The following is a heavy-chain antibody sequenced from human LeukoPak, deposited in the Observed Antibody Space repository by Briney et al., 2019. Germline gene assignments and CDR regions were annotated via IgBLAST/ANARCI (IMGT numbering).Heavy chain of an antibody. V-gene: IGHV3-7*05. CDR2: IYQDGSEK. J-gene: IGHJ4*02. CDR3: ATRCGSCSSGDY. CDR1: GLTFSTYW. Sequence: PGGSLRLSCAGSGLTFSTYWMTWVRQAAGKGLEWVAHIYQDGSEKYYVDSVKGRFTISRDNAKNSLYLQMNSLRAEDTAVYYCATRCGSCSSGDYWGQGTLVTVSS. D-gene: IGHD2-15*01.